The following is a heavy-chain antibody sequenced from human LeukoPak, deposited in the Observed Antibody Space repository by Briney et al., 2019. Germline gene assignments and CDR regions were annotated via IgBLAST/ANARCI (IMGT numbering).Heavy chain of an antibody. CDR2: IYYSGST. CDR1: GGSISSSSYY. V-gene: IGHV4-39*01. Sequence: PSETLSLTCTVSGGSISSSSYYWGWIRQPPGKGLEWIGSIYYSGSTYYNPSLKSRVTISVDTSKNQFSLKLSSVTAADTAVYYCAGILPRGIAADYWGQGTLVTVSS. CDR3: AGILPRGIAADY. D-gene: IGHD6-13*01. J-gene: IGHJ4*02.